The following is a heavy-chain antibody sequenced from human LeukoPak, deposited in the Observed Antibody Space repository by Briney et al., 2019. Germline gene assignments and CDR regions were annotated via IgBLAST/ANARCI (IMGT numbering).Heavy chain of an antibody. V-gene: IGHV3-23*01. CDR2: ITRSGGST. CDR1: GFTFSSYA. J-gene: IGHJ4*02. CDR3: ASEYNIGGFDY. Sequence: GGSLRLSCAASGFTFSSYAMSWVRQAPGKGLEWVSAITRSGGSTYYADSVKGRFTISRDNSRNTLYLQMNSLRAEDTAVYFCASEYNIGGFDYWGQGTLVTVSS. D-gene: IGHD6-19*01.